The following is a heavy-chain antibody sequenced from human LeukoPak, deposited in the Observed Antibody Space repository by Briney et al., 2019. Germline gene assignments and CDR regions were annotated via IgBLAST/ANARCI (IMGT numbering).Heavy chain of an antibody. J-gene: IGHJ4*02. CDR3: ARDISGYDGY. D-gene: IGHD5-12*01. V-gene: IGHV3-48*01. Sequence: GGSLRLSCAASGFTFSSYSMNWVRQAPGKGLEWVSYISSSSKTIYYADSVKGRFTISRDNAKNSLYLQMNTLRADDTAVYFCARDISGYDGYWGQGTLVTVSS. CDR1: GFTFSSYS. CDR2: ISSSSKTI.